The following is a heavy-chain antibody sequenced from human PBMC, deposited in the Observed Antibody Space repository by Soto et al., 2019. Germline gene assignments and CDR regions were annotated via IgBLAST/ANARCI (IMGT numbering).Heavy chain of an antibody. CDR3: ARGPYYDFWSSLKWDYYYYYMDV. J-gene: IGHJ6*03. CDR2: MNPNSGNT. Sequence: GASVKVSCKASGYTFTSYDINWVRQATGQGLEWMGWMNPNSGNTGYAQKFQGRVTMTRNTSISTAYMELSSLRSEDTAVYYCARGPYYDFWSSLKWDYYYYYMDVWGKGTTVTVSS. V-gene: IGHV1-8*01. D-gene: IGHD3-3*01. CDR1: GYTFTSYD.